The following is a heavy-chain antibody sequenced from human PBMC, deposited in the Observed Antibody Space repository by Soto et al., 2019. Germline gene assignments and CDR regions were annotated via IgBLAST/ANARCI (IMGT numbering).Heavy chain of an antibody. D-gene: IGHD2-21*01. J-gene: IGHJ5*02. CDR1: GSDITTYY. CDR2: IYDTGST. V-gene: IGHV4-59*01. CDR3: ARCRIDHNWFGP. Sequence: SETLSLTCTVSGSDITTYYWSWLRQSPGKGLEWIGHIYDTGSTTYNPSLKSRVTISVDTPNKQFSLRLTSETAADTAVYYCARCRIDHNWFGPWGQGTLVTVSS.